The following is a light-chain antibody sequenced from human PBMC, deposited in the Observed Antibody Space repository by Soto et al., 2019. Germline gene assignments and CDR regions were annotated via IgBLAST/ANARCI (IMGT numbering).Light chain of an antibody. CDR3: RPYAGSHIYV. CDR2: EVS. CDR1: SSDVGGYNY. Sequence: QSVLTQPPSASGSPGQSVTISCTGTSSDVGGYNYVSWYQQHPGKAPKLMIYEVSKRPSGVPDRFSGSKSGNTASLTVSGLQAEDEADNYRRPYAGSHIYVAGTGTKVPVL. V-gene: IGLV2-8*01. J-gene: IGLJ1*01.